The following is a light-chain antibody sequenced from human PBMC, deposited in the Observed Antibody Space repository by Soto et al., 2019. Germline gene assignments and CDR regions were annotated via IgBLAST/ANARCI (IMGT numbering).Light chain of an antibody. J-gene: IGKJ5*01. Sequence: DIVMTQSPLSMPVIPGEPASISCWSSHSLLDSTGNNHLKWYLQKPGQSPQVLIYLGSNRASGVPDRFSGSGSGTDFTLKISRVEAEYVGVYYCMQALQTPLTFGQGTRLEIK. CDR1: HSLLDSTGNNH. CDR3: MQALQTPLT. CDR2: LGS. V-gene: IGKV2-28*01.